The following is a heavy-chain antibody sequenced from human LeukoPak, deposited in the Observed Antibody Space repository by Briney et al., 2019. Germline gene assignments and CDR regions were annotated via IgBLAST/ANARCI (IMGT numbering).Heavy chain of an antibody. CDR1: GCTFTGYY. Sequence: ASVKVSCKASGCTFTGYYMHWVRQAPGQGLEWMGWINPNSGGTNYAQKFQGRVTMTRDTSISTAYMELSRLRSDDTAVYYCAKGRNQGLWFADFDYWGQGTLVTVSS. D-gene: IGHD3-10*01. J-gene: IGHJ4*02. CDR2: INPNSGGT. CDR3: AKGRNQGLWFADFDY. V-gene: IGHV1-2*02.